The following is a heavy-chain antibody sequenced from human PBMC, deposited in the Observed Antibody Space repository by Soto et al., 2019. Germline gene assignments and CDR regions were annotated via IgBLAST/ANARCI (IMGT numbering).Heavy chain of an antibody. D-gene: IGHD3-9*01. J-gene: IGHJ4*02. CDR1: GGSISSGSFY. V-gene: IGHV4-31*03. Sequence: QVQLQESGPGLVKPSQTLTLTCTVSGGSISSGSFYWSWIRQHPGKGLEWIGHISDSGSSYYNPSLESRVTISVDTSKNPFSLKSSAVTAADTAVYFCARTTFYDIFTAYYSLFDYWGQGTLVTVSS. CDR2: ISDSGSS. CDR3: ARTTFYDIFTAYYSLFDY.